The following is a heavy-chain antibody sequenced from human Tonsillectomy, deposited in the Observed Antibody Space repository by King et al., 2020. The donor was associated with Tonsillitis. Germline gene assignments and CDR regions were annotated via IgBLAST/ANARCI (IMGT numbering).Heavy chain of an antibody. CDR2: VYASGGT. CDR1: GGSISSYY. D-gene: IGHD6-13*01. J-gene: IGHJ6*02. Sequence: QLQESGPGLVKPSETLSLTCSVSGGSISSYYWSWIRQPAGKGLEWIGRVYASGGTNYNPSLKSRVTMSVDTSQSQFSLQLTSVTAADTAGYYCARDLSSSTWYGGYHYYGMDVWGQGTTVTVSS. V-gene: IGHV4-4*07. CDR3: ARDLSSSTWYGGYHYYGMDV.